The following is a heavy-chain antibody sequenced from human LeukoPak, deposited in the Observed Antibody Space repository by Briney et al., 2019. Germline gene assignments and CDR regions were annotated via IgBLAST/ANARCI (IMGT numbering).Heavy chain of an antibody. CDR1: GGSISSYY. CDR3: ARRPLDIVVVPAAGGFDP. D-gene: IGHD2-2*03. V-gene: IGHV4-59*08. Sequence: PSETLSLTCTVSGGSISSYYWSWIRQPPGKGLEWIGYIYYSGSTNYNPSLKSRVTISVDTSKNQFSLKLSSVTAADTAVYYCARRPLDIVVVPAAGGFDPWGQGTLVTVSS. J-gene: IGHJ5*02. CDR2: IYYSGST.